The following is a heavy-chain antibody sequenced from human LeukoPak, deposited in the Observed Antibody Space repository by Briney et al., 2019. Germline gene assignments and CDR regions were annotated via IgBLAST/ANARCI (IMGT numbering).Heavy chain of an antibody. V-gene: IGHV4-39*07. Sequence: PSETLSLTCTVSGGSISSSSYYWGWIRQPPGKGLEWIGSIYYSGSTYYNPSLKSRVTISVDTSKNQFSLKLSSVTAADTAVYYCARGRVDYDFWSAHTLDYWGQGTLVTVSS. CDR3: ARGRVDYDFWSAHTLDY. CDR1: GGSISSSSYY. D-gene: IGHD3-3*01. CDR2: IYYSGST. J-gene: IGHJ4*02.